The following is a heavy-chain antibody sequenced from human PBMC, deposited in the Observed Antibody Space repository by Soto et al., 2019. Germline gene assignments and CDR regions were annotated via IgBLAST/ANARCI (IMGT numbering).Heavy chain of an antibody. CDR1: GYTFTHYG. CDR2: ISGYNGNT. V-gene: IGHV1-18*01. Sequence: QVQLVQSGAEVKKPGASVKVSCTASGYTFTHYGVSWVRQAPGQGLEWMGWISGYNGNTKYAQKLQGRVTLTTDTSTTPAYMELRSMRSDDTAVYYCARYGSGTSPEGAYWGQGTLVTVSS. J-gene: IGHJ4*02. CDR3: ARYGSGTSPEGAY. D-gene: IGHD3-10*01.